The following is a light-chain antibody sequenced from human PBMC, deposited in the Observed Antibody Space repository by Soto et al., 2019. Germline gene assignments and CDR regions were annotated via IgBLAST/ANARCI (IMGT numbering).Light chain of an antibody. CDR1: QSVSSY. CDR3: EQRSNWPPMYT. Sequence: EIVLTQSPATLSLSPGERATLSCRASQSVSSYLAWYQQKPGQAPRPLIYDASNRATGIPARFSGSGSGTDIARTSSSLEREDFAVYYCEQRSNWPPMYTFGQGTKLEIK. J-gene: IGKJ2*01. CDR2: DAS. V-gene: IGKV3-11*01.